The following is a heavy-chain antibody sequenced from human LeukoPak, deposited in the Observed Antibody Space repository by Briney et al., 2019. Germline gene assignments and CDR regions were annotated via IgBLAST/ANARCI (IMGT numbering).Heavy chain of an antibody. CDR1: GYTFTGYY. J-gene: IGHJ4*02. D-gene: IGHD2-2*01. CDR2: INPNSGGT. Sequence: ASVKVSCKASGYTFTGYYMHWMRQAPGQGLEWMGRINPNSGGTNYAQKFQGRVTMTRDTSISTAYMELSRLRSDDTAVYYCASRYCSSTSCYPHWGQGTLVTVSS. CDR3: ASRYCSSTSCYPH. V-gene: IGHV1-2*06.